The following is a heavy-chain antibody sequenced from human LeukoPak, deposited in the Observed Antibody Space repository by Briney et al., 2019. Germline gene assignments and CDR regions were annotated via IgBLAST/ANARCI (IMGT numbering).Heavy chain of an antibody. D-gene: IGHD6-13*01. Sequence: SETLSLTCTVSGGSISSYYWSWIRQPPGKGLEWIGYTYYSGSTNYNPSLKSRVTISVDTSKNQFSLKLSSVTAADTAVYYCATSSSSWYPRNYYGMDVWGQGTTVTVSS. V-gene: IGHV4-59*01. CDR2: TYYSGST. CDR3: ATSSSSWYPRNYYGMDV. CDR1: GGSISSYY. J-gene: IGHJ6*02.